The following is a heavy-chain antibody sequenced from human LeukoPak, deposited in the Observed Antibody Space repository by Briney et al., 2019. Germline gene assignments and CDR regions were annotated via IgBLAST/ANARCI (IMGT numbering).Heavy chain of an antibody. CDR1: GGSISSGDYY. J-gene: IGHJ3*02. V-gene: IGHV4-30-4*01. CDR2: IYYSGST. CDR3: ARGSGFLEWLFSSLEDYAAFDI. Sequence: SETLSLTCTVSGGSISSGDYYWSWIRQPPGKGLAWIGYIYYSGSTYYNPSLKSRVTISVDTSKNQFSLKLSSVTAADTAVYYCARGSGFLEWLFSSLEDYAAFDIWGQGTMVTVSS. D-gene: IGHD3-3*01.